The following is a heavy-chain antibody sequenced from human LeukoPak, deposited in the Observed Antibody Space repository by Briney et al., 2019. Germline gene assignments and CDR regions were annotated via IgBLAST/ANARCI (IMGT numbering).Heavy chain of an antibody. J-gene: IGHJ4*02. Sequence: PGRSLRLSCAASGFTFSCYAMHWVRQAPGKGLEWVAVISYDGSNKYYADSVKGRFTISRDNSKNTLYLQMNSLRAEDTAVYYCARDGGSGSYYVYWGQGTLVTVSS. CDR3: ARDGGSGSYYVY. D-gene: IGHD1-26*01. CDR1: GFTFSCYA. V-gene: IGHV3-30*01. CDR2: ISYDGSNK.